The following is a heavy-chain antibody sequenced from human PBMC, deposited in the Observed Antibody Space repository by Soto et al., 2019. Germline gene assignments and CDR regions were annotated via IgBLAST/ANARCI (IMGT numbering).Heavy chain of an antibody. CDR3: ARVKGAAADAFDI. J-gene: IGHJ3*02. CDR1: GYTFTSYD. V-gene: IGHV1-8*01. CDR2: MNPNSGNT. Sequence: GAPVKVSCKASGYTFTSYDINWVRQATGQGLEWMGWMNPNSGNTGYAQKFQGRVTMTRNTSISTAYMELSSLRSEDTAVYYCARVKGAAADAFDIWGQGTMVTVSS. D-gene: IGHD6-13*01.